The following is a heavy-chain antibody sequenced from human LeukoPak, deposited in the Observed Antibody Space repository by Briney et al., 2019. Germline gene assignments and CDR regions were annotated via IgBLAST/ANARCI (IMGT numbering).Heavy chain of an antibody. J-gene: IGHJ4*02. CDR2: IKKDGSEK. V-gene: IGHV3-7*01. D-gene: IGHD5-18*01. CDR3: ARDLSGVTGYTYGRGIDY. CDR1: GFTLISYW. Sequence: GGSLRLSCAASGFTLISYWMSWVRQAPGKGLEWVANIKKDGSEKYYVDSVKGRFTISRDNAKTSLYLQMNSLRAEDTAVYYCARDLSGVTGYTYGRGIDYWGQGTLVTVSS.